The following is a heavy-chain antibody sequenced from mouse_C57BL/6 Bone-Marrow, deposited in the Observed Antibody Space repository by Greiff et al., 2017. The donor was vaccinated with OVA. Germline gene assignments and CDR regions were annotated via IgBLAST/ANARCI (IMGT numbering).Heavy chain of an antibody. CDR1: GFTFNTYA. CDR3: VRDHTTVVATDYAMDY. D-gene: IGHD1-1*01. Sequence: EVMLVESGGGLVQPKGSLKLSCAASGFTFNTYAMHWVRQAPGKGLEWVARIRSKSSNYATYYADSVKDRFTISRDDSQSMLYLRMNNLKTEDTAMYYCVRDHTTVVATDYAMDYWGQGTSVTVSS. CDR2: IRSKSSNYAT. V-gene: IGHV10-3*01. J-gene: IGHJ4*01.